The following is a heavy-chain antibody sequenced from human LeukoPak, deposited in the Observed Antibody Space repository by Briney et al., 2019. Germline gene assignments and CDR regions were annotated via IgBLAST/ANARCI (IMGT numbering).Heavy chain of an antibody. CDR1: GVSFSGYY. V-gene: IGHV4-34*01. D-gene: IGHD6-19*01. CDR2: VNHSGST. J-gene: IGHJ4*02. Sequence: PSETLSLTCAVYGVSFSGYYWSWIRQPPGKGLEWIGEVNHSGSTNYNPSLKSRVTISVDTSKNQLSLRLNSVTAADTAVYYCVSNGWYSLEYWGQGTLVTVSS. CDR3: VSNGWYSLEY.